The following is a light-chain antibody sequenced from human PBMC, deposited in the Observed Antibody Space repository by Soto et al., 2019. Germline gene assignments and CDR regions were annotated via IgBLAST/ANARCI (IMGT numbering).Light chain of an antibody. V-gene: IGKV3-20*01. CDR2: GAS. CDR1: QSVSSNY. J-gene: IGKJ1*01. Sequence: EIVLTQSPGTLSLSPWERATLSCRTSQSVSSNYLAWYQQKPGQAPRLLIYGASSRATGIPDRFIGSGSGTDFTLTISGLEPEDFAVYYCQQFGSSPKRTFGQGTKVEIK. CDR3: QQFGSSPKRT.